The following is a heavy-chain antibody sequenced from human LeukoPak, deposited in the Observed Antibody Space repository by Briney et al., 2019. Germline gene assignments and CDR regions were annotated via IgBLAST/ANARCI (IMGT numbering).Heavy chain of an antibody. CDR2: IYYSGTT. D-gene: IGHD6-6*01. Sequence: SETLSLTCTVSGYSISSGYYWGWIRQPPGKGLEWIGTIYYSGTTYYNPSLKSRVTISLDTSKNQFSLKLSSVTAADTAIYYCARDFSSSSTVYYYYYMDVWGKGTTVTVSS. CDR1: GYSISSGYY. CDR3: ARDFSSSSTVYYYYYMDV. J-gene: IGHJ6*03. V-gene: IGHV4-38-2*02.